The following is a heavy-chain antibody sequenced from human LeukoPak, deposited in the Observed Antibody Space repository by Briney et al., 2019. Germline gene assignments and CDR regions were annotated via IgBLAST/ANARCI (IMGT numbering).Heavy chain of an antibody. CDR1: GYTFTGYY. CDR3: VRDGEYSYAPDK. V-gene: IGHV1-18*04. Sequence: ASVKVSCKASGYTFTGYYMHWVRQAPGQGLEWMGWISAYNGNTNYAQKLQGRVTMTTDTSTSTAYLELRSLGSDDTAVYYCVRDGEYSYAPDKWGQGTLVTVSS. CDR2: ISAYNGNT. J-gene: IGHJ4*02. D-gene: IGHD5-18*01.